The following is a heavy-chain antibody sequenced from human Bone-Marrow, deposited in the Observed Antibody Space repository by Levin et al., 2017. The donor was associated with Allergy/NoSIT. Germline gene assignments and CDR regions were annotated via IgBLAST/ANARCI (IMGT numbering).Heavy chain of an antibody. D-gene: IGHD1-26*01. J-gene: IGHJ3*02. V-gene: IGHV3-53*01. CDR2: IYAGGST. CDR1: GIIVTTKY. CDR3: AVSELVGVTAGFDI. Sequence: GGSLRLSCVASGIIVTTKYMTWVRQAPGKGLEWVSVIYAGGSTIYADSVKGRFTISRDKSTTTVFLQMNTLRAEDTAAYYCAVSELVGVTAGFDIWGQGTMVTVSS.